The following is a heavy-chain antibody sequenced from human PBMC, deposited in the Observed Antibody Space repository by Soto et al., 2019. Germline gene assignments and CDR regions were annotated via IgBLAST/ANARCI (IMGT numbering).Heavy chain of an antibody. Sequence: QITLKESGPTLVKPTQTLTLTCTFSGFSLTTDRVGVGWIRQPPGEALEWLAVIYWDDSKTYRPSLESRLTITKDTPKNQVALTMTNMGSLDPATYYCAHAYGGRSLYWGQGTLVTVSS. V-gene: IGHV2-5*02. CDR3: AHAYGGRSLY. J-gene: IGHJ4*02. CDR1: GFSLTTDRVG. D-gene: IGHD1-26*01. CDR2: IYWDDSK.